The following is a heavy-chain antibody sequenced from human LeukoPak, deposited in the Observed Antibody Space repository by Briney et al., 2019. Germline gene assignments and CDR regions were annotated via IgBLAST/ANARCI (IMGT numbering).Heavy chain of an antibody. J-gene: IGHJ4*02. CDR3: AREASNWFSGSYYCLDY. V-gene: IGHV3-23*01. CDR1: GFTFSSYA. CDR2: ISGSGGST. D-gene: IGHD1-26*01. Sequence: TGGSLRLSCAASGFTFSSYAMSWVRQAPGKGLEWVSAISGSGGSTYYADSVKGRFTISRDNSKNTLYLQMNSLRAEDTAVYYCAREASNWFSGSYYCLDYWGQGTLVTVSS.